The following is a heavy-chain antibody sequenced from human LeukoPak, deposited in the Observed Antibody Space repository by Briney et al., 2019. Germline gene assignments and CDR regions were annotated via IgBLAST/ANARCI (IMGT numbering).Heavy chain of an antibody. CDR3: VTGRTDSRYYFDY. D-gene: IGHD3-16*01. CDR2: TSHDGGIK. J-gene: IGHJ4*02. V-gene: IGHV3-30*07. Sequence: GGSLRLSCAASGFTFSIYAMHWVRQAPGKGLEWVAVTSHDGGIKYYADFVKGRFTISRDNSKSTLYLQMNGLRAEDTAVYYCVTGRTDSRYYFDYWGQGTPVTVSS. CDR1: GFTFSIYA.